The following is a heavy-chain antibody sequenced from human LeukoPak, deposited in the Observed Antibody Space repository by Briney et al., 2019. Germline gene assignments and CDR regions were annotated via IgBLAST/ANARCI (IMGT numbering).Heavy chain of an antibody. V-gene: IGHV3-7*03. CDR1: GFTFSSYW. CDR2: IKQDGSEK. J-gene: IGHJ4*02. CDR3: ARRSGVAVAGAFDY. D-gene: IGHD6-19*01. Sequence: GGSLRLSCAASGFTFSSYWMSWVRQAPGKGLEWVANIKQDGSEKYYVDSVKGRFTISRDNAKNSLYLQMNSLRAEDTAVYFCARRSGVAVAGAFDYWGQGTLVTVSS.